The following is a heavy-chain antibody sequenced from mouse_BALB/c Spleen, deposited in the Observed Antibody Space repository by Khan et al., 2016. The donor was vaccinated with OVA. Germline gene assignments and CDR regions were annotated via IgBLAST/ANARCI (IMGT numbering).Heavy chain of an antibody. D-gene: IGHD2-3*01. Sequence: EVELVESGGDLVKPGGSLKLSCAASGFTFSSYGMSWVRQIPDKRLAWVATISSGGSYTYYPDSLQGRFPISRDNAKHTLYLQMSSLKSEDRAMYYCSRQPGYYEGSAMDYWGQGTSVTVSS. V-gene: IGHV5-6*01. J-gene: IGHJ4*01. CDR1: GFTFSSYG. CDR3: SRQPGYYEGSAMDY. CDR2: ISSGGSYT.